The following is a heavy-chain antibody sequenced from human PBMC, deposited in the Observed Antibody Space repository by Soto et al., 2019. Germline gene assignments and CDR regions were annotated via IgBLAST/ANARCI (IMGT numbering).Heavy chain of an antibody. Sequence: SETLSLTCAVYGGSFSGYYWSWIRQPPGKGLEWLGEINHSGITDYNPSLKSRITISIDTSKKQFSLKLNSVTAAHTAVYYWAIGPRMWWAGGGYWGQGTQVTVSS. D-gene: IGHD2-21*01. CDR1: GGSFSGYY. CDR3: AIGPRMWWAGGGY. CDR2: INHSGIT. J-gene: IGHJ4*02. V-gene: IGHV4-34*01.